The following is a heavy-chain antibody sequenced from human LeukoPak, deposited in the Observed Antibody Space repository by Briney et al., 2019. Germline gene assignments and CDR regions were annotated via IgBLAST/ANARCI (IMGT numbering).Heavy chain of an antibody. D-gene: IGHD4-23*01. V-gene: IGHV4-59*02. CDR3: VRSGGL. Sequence: SETLSLTCTVSGGSVSGYHWGWLRQPPGKGLEWIGHISYSGSTNYNPSLKSRVTISVDTSKNQFSLRLSSVTAADTAVYYCVRSGGLWGQGTMVTVSS. CDR2: ISYSGST. J-gene: IGHJ3*01. CDR1: GGSVSGYH.